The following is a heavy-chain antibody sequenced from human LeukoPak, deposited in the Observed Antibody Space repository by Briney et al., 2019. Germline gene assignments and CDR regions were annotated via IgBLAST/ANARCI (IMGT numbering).Heavy chain of an antibody. CDR1: GFTFSSYA. J-gene: IGHJ4*02. CDR2: ISGSGGST. V-gene: IGHV3-23*01. Sequence: GSLRLSCAASGFTFSSYAMSWVRQAPGKGLEWVSAISGSGGSTYYADSVKGRFTISRDNSKNTLYLQMNSLRAEDTAVYYCAEHSSSWYDFYDYWGQGTLVTVSS. D-gene: IGHD6-13*01. CDR3: AEHSSSWYDFYDY.